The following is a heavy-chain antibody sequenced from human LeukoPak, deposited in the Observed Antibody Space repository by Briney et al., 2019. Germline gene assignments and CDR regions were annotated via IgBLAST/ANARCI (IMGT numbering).Heavy chain of an antibody. CDR1: GYTFSSYA. D-gene: IGHD4-17*01. CDR2: IIPIFGTA. V-gene: IGHV1-69*05. CDR3: ARAETENYGDYYFDY. J-gene: IGHJ4*02. Sequence: SVKVSCKASGYTFSSYAISWVRQAPGQGLEWMGGIIPIFGTANYAQKFQGRVTITTDESTSTAYMELSSLRSEDTAVYYCARAETENYGDYYFDYWGQGTLVTVSS.